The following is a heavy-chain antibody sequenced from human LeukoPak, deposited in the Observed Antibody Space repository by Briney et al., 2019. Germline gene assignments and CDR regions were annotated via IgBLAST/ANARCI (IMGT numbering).Heavy chain of an antibody. V-gene: IGHV4-59*01. CDR1: GGSISSYY. CDR3: ARDQYGSKTFDY. Sequence: SETLSLTCTVSGGSISSYYWSWIRQPPGKGLEWIGYIYYSGSTNYNPSLKSRVTISVDTSKNQFSLKLSSVTAADTAVYYCARDQYGSKTFDYWGQGTLVTVSS. CDR2: IYYSGST. D-gene: IGHD5-24*01. J-gene: IGHJ4*02.